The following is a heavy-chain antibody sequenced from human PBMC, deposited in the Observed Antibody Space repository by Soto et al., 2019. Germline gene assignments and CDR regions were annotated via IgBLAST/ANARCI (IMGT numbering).Heavy chain of an antibody. CDR3: AAGSPACDY. J-gene: IGHJ4*02. V-gene: IGHV1-18*01. D-gene: IGHD3-10*01. Sequence: ASVKVSCKTSGYTFTSFGISWVRQAPGQGLEWMGWITTDKGKTNYAQKFQGRVTMTTDTSTSTAYMELRSLRSDDTAVYYCAAGSPACDYWGQGTLVT. CDR2: ITTDKGKT. CDR1: GYTFTSFG.